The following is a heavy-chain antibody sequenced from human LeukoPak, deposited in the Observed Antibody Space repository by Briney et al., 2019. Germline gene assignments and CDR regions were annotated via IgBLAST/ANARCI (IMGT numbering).Heavy chain of an antibody. Sequence: SETLSLTCTVSGGSISSYYWSWIRQPPGKGLEWIGYIYYSGSTNYNPSLKSRVTISEDTSKNQFSLKLSSVTAADTAVYYCARARNMGAREEFDYWGQGTLVTVSS. CDR3: ARARNMGAREEFDY. V-gene: IGHV4-59*01. CDR2: IYYSGST. CDR1: GGSISSYY. D-gene: IGHD1-26*01. J-gene: IGHJ4*02.